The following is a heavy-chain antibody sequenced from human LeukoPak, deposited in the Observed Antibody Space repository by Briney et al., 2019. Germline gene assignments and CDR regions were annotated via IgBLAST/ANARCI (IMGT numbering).Heavy chain of an antibody. Sequence: PGRSLRLSCAASGFTFDDYAMHWVRQAPGKGLEWVSGISWNSGSIGYADSVKGRFTVSRDNAKSSVYLQMDSLRADDTAVYYCARDSYCPNDVCFGYWGQGVLVTVS. CDR1: GFTFDDYA. CDR2: ISWNSGSI. J-gene: IGHJ4*02. D-gene: IGHD2-8*01. V-gene: IGHV3-9*01. CDR3: ARDSYCPNDVCFGY.